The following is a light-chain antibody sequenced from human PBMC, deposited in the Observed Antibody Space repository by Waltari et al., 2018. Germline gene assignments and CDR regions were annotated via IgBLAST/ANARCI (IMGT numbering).Light chain of an antibody. CDR2: WAS. CDR3: QQYYSTPRT. CDR1: QSVLYSSNNKNY. Sequence: SSQSVLYSSNNKNYLAWYQQRPGQPPKLLIYWASTRESGVPDRFSGSGSGTDFTLTISSLQAEDVAVYYCQQYYSTPRTFGQGTKVEIE. V-gene: IGKV4-1*01. J-gene: IGKJ1*01.